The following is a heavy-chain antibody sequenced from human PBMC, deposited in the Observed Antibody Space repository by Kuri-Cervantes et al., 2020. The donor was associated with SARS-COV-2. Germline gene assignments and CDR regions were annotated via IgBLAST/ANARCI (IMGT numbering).Heavy chain of an antibody. D-gene: IGHD3/OR15-3a*01. J-gene: IGHJ4*02. V-gene: IGHV4-34*01. CDR3: ARGTYTYYDFWRGPCFDY. CDR1: GGSISSYY. Sequence: SETLSLTCTVSGGSISSYYWSWIRQSPGKGLEWIGEINHTGSTKYNPSLKSRVTISVDASKNQFSLKLNSVTAADTAVYYCARGTYTYYDFWRGPCFDYWGQGNLVTVSS. CDR2: INHTGST.